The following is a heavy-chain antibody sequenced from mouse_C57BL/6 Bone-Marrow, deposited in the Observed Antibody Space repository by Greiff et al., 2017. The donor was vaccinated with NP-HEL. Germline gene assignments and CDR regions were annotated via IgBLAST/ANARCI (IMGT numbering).Heavy chain of an antibody. J-gene: IGHJ2*01. D-gene: IGHD2-3*01. V-gene: IGHV1-63*01. CDR3: ARSGDGYPYYFDY. Sequence: QVQLQQSGAELVRPGTSVKMSCKASGYTFTNYWIGWAKQRPGHGLEWIGDIYPGGGYTKYNEKFKGKATLTADKSSSTAYMQFSSLTSEDSAIYYGARSGDGYPYYFDYWGQGTTLTVSS. CDR1: GYTFTNYW. CDR2: IYPGGGYT.